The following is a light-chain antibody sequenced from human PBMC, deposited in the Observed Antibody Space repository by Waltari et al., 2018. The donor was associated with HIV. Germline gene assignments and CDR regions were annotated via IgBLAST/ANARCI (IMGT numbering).Light chain of an antibody. V-gene: IGKV1-17*01. CDR3: LQYNAVPLT. J-gene: IGKJ4*02. CDR1: ANVRGD. CDR2: AVS. Sequence: DTQMTQSPSSLSASVGDRVTITCRASANVRGDLGWFQQTAGKAPKRLIYAVSNLQGGVPSRFNGSGFATEFTLTIRSLQPEDFATYYCLQYNAVPLTCGGGTRV.